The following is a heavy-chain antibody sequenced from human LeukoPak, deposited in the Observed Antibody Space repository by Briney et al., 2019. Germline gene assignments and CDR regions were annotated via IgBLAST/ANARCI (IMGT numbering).Heavy chain of an antibody. CDR1: GFSLSGYW. D-gene: IGHD5-12*01. CDR2: LHADGSEM. CDR3: ARGGDSFEY. Sequence: GGSLRLSCAAYGFSLSGYWMSWVRQAPGKGLEWVARLHADGSEMYYVDSVKGRFTISRDNTKNSLYVQVNSLRVEDTAVYYCARGGDSFEYLGQGTLVTVSS. J-gene: IGHJ4*02. V-gene: IGHV3-7*01.